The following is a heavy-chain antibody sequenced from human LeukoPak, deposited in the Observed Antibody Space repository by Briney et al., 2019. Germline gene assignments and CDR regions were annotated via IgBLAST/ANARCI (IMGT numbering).Heavy chain of an antibody. Sequence: SETLSLTCTVSGGSISSYYWSWIRQPPGKGLEWIGYIYYSGSTNYNPSLKSRVTISVDTSKNQFSLMLSSVTAADTAVYYCARGPYSSSWSVLYYYYMDVWGKGTTVTVSS. J-gene: IGHJ6*03. V-gene: IGHV4-59*01. CDR3: ARGPYSSSWSVLYYYYMDV. D-gene: IGHD6-13*01. CDR1: GGSISSYY. CDR2: IYYSGST.